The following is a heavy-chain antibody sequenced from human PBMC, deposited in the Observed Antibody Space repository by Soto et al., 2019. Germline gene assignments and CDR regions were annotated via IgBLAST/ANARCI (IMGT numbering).Heavy chain of an antibody. V-gene: IGHV3-74*01. D-gene: IGHD6-25*01. CDR2: INSDGSST. CDR3: ARASSGPARGYYFDY. Sequence: EVQLVESGGGLVQPGGSLRLSCAASGFTFSSYWMHWVRQAPGKGLVWVSRINSDGSSTSYADSVKGRFTISRDNAKNTLYLQMNSLRAEDTAVYYCARASSGPARGYYFDYWGQGTLVTVSS. J-gene: IGHJ4*02. CDR1: GFTFSSYW.